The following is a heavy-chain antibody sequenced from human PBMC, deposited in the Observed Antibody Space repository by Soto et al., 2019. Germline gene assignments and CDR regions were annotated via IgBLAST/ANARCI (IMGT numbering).Heavy chain of an antibody. Sequence: SETLSLTCTVSGGSINNGGYYWSWIRQHPGKGLEWIGYIFYSGSTYYNPSLKSRVTISVDTSKNQFSLKLSSVTAADTAVYYCARGLRGGSYGMDVWGQGTTVTVSS. CDR3: ARGLRGGSYGMDV. V-gene: IGHV4-31*03. D-gene: IGHD3-10*01. CDR1: GGSINNGGYY. CDR2: IFYSGST. J-gene: IGHJ6*02.